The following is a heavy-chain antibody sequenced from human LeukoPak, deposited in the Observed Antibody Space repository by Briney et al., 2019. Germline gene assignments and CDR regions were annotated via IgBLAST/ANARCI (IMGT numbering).Heavy chain of an antibody. CDR2: ISGSGGST. V-gene: IGHV3-23*01. J-gene: IGHJ6*03. Sequence: GGSLRLSCAASGFTFSSYGMNWVRQAPGKGLEWVSAISGSGGSTYYADSVKGRFTISRDNSKNTLYLQMNSLRAEDTAVYYCARDYRGYYYYYYMDVWGKGTTVTISS. CDR1: GFTFSSYG. D-gene: IGHD4-11*01. CDR3: ARDYRGYYYYYYMDV.